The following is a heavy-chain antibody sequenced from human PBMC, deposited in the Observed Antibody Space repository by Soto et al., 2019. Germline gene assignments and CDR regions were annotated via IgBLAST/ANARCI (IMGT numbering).Heavy chain of an antibody. CDR2: IYSGGST. D-gene: IGHD6-6*01. Sequence: EVHLVETGGGLIQPGGSLRLSCAAPGLSVSSSDMSWVRQASGKGLEWVSVIYSGGSTHDADSVKGRFTISRDNSKNTVHLQMNSLRVDDTAVYFCSTSSRNEYHFAMDAWGQGTTVIVSS. CDR3: STSSRNEYHFAMDA. CDR1: GLSVSSSD. V-gene: IGHV3-53*02. J-gene: IGHJ6*02.